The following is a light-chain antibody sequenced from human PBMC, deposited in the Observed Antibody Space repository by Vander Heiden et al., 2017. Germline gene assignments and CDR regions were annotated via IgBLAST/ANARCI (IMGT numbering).Light chain of an antibody. CDR2: AAS. V-gene: IGKV1-8*01. CDR3: QQYYSYPHT. J-gene: IGKJ2*01. Sequence: AIRMTQSPSSFSASTGDRVTITCRASQGISSYLAWYQQKPGKAPKLLIYAASTLQSGVPSRFSGSGSGTDFTLTISCLQSEDFATYYCQQYYSYPHTFGQGVKLGIQ. CDR1: QGISSY.